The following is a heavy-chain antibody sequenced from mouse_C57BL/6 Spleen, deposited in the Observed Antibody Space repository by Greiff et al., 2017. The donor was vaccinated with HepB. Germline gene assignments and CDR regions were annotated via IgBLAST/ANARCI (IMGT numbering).Heavy chain of an antibody. CDR2: IYPSDSET. V-gene: IGHV1-61*01. J-gene: IGHJ2*01. CDR3: AKGLGGNFDD. CDR1: GYTFTSYW. Sequence: QVQLKQPGAELVRPGSSVKLSCKASGYTFTSYWMDWVKQRPGQGLEWIGNIYPSDSETHYNQKFKDKATLTVDKSSSTAYMQLSSLTSEDSAVYYCAKGLGGNFDDWGQGTTLTVSS.